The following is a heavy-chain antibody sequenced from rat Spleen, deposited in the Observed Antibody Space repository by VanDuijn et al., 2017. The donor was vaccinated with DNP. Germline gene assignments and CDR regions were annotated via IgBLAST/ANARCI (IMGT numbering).Heavy chain of an antibody. CDR1: GFTFSDYY. J-gene: IGHJ2*01. CDR2: INKDNSTI. D-gene: IGHD1-9*01. V-gene: IGHV4-2*01. CDR3: ASTYYGY. Sequence: EVQLVESGGGLVQPGRSLKLSCAASGFTFSDYYMAWVRQAPGKGLEWIGEINKDNSTINYTPSLKDKFTISRDNAQNTLYLQMSKLGSEDTAIYYCASTYYGYWGQGVMVTVSS.